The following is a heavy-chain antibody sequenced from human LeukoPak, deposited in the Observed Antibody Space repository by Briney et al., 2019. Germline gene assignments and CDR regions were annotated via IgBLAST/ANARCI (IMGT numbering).Heavy chain of an antibody. CDR2: ISGSGGGT. J-gene: IGHJ4*02. CDR3: AKDYGGNPFDY. V-gene: IGHV3-23*01. D-gene: IGHD4-23*01. CDR1: GFTFSSYA. Sequence: WGSLRLSCAASGFTFSSYAMTWVRQAPGKGLEWVSTISGSGGGTYYADSVKGRLTISRDNSKNTLYLQMNSLRAEDTAVYYCAKDYGGNPFDYWGQGTLVTVSS.